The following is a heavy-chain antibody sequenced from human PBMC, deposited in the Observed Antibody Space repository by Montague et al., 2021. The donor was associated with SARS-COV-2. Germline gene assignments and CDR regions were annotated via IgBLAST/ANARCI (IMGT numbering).Heavy chain of an antibody. CDR1: GGSFSGYY. J-gene: IGHJ4*02. Sequence: SETLSLTCAVYGGSFSGYYWSWIRQPPDQGLGWVGKINQNGRTNTNPSLNRRVLISIYTSKNQFSLKLSSVTAADTAVYYCARRGSSVWGVTVSAELDYWGQGILVIVSS. D-gene: IGHD3-10*01. CDR2: INQNGRT. V-gene: IGHV4-34*01. CDR3: ARRGSSVWGVTVSAELDY.